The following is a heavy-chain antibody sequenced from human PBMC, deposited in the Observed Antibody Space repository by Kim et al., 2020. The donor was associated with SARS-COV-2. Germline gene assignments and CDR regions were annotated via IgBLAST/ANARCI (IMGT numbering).Heavy chain of an antibody. CDR3: ARSTYCGSGSPLYYFGMDV. Sequence: GRSLRLSCAASGFTFSNSVMRWVRQVPGKGLQWVSTINSATNTYYADSVKGRFTISRDNSKNTLYLQLNSLRAEDTAIYYCARSTYCGSGSPLYYFGMDV. CDR2: INSATNT. V-gene: IGHV3-23*01. J-gene: IGHJ6*01. CDR1: GFTFSNSV. D-gene: IGHD3-10*01.